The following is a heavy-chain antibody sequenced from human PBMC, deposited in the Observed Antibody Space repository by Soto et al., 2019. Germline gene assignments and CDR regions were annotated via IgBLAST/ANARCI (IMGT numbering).Heavy chain of an antibody. CDR2: IYHSGST. D-gene: IGHD2-21*01. CDR3: ARDKIPGLFDY. Sequence: SETLSLTCAVSGGSISSSNWWSWVRQPPGKGLEWIGKIYHSGSTNYNPSLKSRVTISVDTSKNQFSLKLTSVTAADTAVYYCARDKIPGLFDYWAQGTLVTVSS. J-gene: IGHJ4*02. V-gene: IGHV4-4*02. CDR1: GGSISSSNW.